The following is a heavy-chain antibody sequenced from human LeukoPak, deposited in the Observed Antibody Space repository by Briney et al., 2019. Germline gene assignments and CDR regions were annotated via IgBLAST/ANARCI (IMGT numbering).Heavy chain of an antibody. J-gene: IGHJ4*02. D-gene: IGHD1-26*01. CDR2: ISYDGSNK. CDR3: ARGWELPSPFDY. CDR1: GFTFSSYA. Sequence: GGSLRLSCAASGFTFSSYAMHWVRQAPGKGLEWVAVISYDGSNKYYADSVKGRFTISRDNSKNTLYLQMNSLRAEDTAVYYCARGWELPSPFDYWGQGTLVTVSS. V-gene: IGHV3-30-3*01.